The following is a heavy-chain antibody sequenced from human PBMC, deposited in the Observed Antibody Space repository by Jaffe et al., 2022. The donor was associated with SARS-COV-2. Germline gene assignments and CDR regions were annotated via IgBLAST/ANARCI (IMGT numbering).Heavy chain of an antibody. D-gene: IGHD2-15*01. CDR2: IFPGDSDT. Sequence: EVQLVQSGAEVKKPGESLKISCKGSGYSFISYWIGWVRQMPGKGLEWMGIIFPGDSDTRYSPSFQGQVTISVDKSIRTAYLQWSSLKASDTAMYYCATHVGVFSWHYGVDVWGQGTTVTVSS. J-gene: IGHJ6*02. CDR1: GYSFISYW. V-gene: IGHV5-51*01. CDR3: ATHVGVFSWHYGVDV.